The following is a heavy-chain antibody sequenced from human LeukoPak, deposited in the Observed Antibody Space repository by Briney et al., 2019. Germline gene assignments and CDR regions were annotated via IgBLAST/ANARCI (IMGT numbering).Heavy chain of an antibody. V-gene: IGHV4-31*03. J-gene: IGHJ4*02. CDR3: ARSVVVSYYFDY. Sequence: SETLSLTCTVSGGSISSGGYYWSWIRQHPGKGLEWNGYIYYSGSTYYNPSLKSRVIISVDTSKNQFSLKLSSVTAADTAVYYCARSVVVSYYFDYWGQGTLVTVSS. CDR2: IYYSGST. D-gene: IGHD2-15*01. CDR1: GGSISSGGYY.